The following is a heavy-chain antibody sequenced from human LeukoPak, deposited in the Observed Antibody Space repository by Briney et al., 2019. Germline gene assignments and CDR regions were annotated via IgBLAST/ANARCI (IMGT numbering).Heavy chain of an antibody. Sequence: PGGSLRLSCAASGFTFSVYTMNWVRQAPGRGLEWVSSITSSADYIYYADSMKGRFTISRDNAKNSLYLQMNSLRAEDTAVYYCARSPSADYWGQGTLVTVSS. CDR1: GFTFSVYT. CDR3: ARSPSADY. CDR2: ITSSADYI. J-gene: IGHJ4*02. V-gene: IGHV3-21*01.